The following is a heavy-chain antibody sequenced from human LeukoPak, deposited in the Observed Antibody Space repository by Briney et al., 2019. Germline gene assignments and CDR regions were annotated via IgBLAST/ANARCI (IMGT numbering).Heavy chain of an antibody. CDR3: AREDPDRKIDY. J-gene: IGHJ4*02. Sequence: SGTLSLTCDVSGGSLSSTYWWTWVRPSPGKRLGWIGEIYHSGFTNYNPSRKVRVTISVDKPTNHFSLKLSSVTAADTAVYYCAREDPDRKIDYWGQGTLVTVSS. CDR2: IYHSGFT. V-gene: IGHV4-4*02. CDR1: GGSLSSTYW. D-gene: IGHD1-14*01.